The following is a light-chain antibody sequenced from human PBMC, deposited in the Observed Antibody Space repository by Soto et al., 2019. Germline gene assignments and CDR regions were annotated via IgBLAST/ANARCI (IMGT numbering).Light chain of an antibody. CDR3: QQDNNWPKT. J-gene: IGKJ1*01. CDR2: GAS. CDR1: QSVSSN. V-gene: IGKV3-15*01. Sequence: EIVMTQSPATLSVSPGERATLSCRASQSVSSNLARYQQKPGQAPRLLIYGASTRATGIPARFSGSGSGTEFTLTISSLQSEDFAVYYCQQDNNWPKTFGQGTKVVVK.